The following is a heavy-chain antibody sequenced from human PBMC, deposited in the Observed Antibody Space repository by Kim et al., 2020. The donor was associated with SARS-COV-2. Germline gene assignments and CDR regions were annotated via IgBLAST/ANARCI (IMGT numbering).Heavy chain of an antibody. D-gene: IGHD2-21*01. CDR2: FDPEDGET. V-gene: IGHV1-24*01. J-gene: IGHJ4*02. CDR3: ATDLTSCGGDCY. CDR1: GYTLTELS. Sequence: ASVKVSCKVSGYTLTELSMHWVRQAPGKGLEWMGGFDPEDGETIYAQKFQGRVTMTEDTPTDTAYMELSSLRSEDTAVYYCATDLTSCGGDCYWGQGTLVTVSS.